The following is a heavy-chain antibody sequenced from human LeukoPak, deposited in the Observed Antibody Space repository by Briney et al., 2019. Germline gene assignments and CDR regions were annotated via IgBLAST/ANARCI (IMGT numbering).Heavy chain of an antibody. J-gene: IGHJ3*02. D-gene: IGHD4-17*01. V-gene: IGHV4-34*01. CDR1: GGSFSGYY. CDR2: INHSGST. Sequence: SETLSLTCAVYGGSFSGYYWSWIRQPPGKGLEWIGEINHSGSTNYNPSLKSRVTISVDTSKNQFSLKLSSVTAADTAVYYCARPKSRLRGAFDIWGQGTMVTVSS. CDR3: ARPKSRLRGAFDI.